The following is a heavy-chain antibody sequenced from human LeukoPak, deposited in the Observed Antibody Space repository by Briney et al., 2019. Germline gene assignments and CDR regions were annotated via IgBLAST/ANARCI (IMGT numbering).Heavy chain of an antibody. CDR1: GFNVSRNY. V-gene: IGHV3-66*01. J-gene: IGHJ3*02. CDR3: ARATISVAYAFDI. CDR2: IYSGGST. Sequence: GGSLRLSCAASGFNVSRNYMTWVRQAPGEGLEWVSLIYSGGSTSYAESVKGRFTISRENAKNSLYFQMNSLRAEDTAVYYCARATISVAYAFDIWGQGTMVTVSS. D-gene: IGHD6-19*01.